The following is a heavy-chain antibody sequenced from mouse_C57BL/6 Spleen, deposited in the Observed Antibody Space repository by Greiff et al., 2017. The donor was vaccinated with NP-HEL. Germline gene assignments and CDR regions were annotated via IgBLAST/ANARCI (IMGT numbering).Heavy chain of an antibody. Sequence: EVKLQESGPGLVKPSQSLSLTCSVTGYSITSGYYWNWIRQFPGNKLEWMGYISYDGSNNYNPSLKNRISITRDTSKNQFFLKLNSVTTEDTATYYCARADYGSGFDYWGQGTTLTVSS. V-gene: IGHV3-6*01. CDR1: GYSITSGYY. D-gene: IGHD1-1*01. CDR2: ISYDGSN. J-gene: IGHJ2*01. CDR3: ARADYGSGFDY.